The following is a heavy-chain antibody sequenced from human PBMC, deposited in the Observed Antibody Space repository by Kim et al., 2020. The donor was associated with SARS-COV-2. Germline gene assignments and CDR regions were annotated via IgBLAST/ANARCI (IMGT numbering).Heavy chain of an antibody. D-gene: IGHD3-3*01. J-gene: IGHJ6*02. Sequence: TTYAQKFQGRVTMTKDPSINTAYMDLSRLKSDDTAVYYCASSRFVYGLDVWGQGTTVTVSS. V-gene: IGHV1-2*02. CDR3: ASSRFVYGLDV. CDR2: T.